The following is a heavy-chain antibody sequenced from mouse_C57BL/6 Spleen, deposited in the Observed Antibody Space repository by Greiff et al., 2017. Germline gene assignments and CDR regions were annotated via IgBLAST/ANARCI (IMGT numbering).Heavy chain of an antibody. D-gene: IGHD5-5*01. CDR2: IDPSDSET. CDR3: ARDGNYLYFGY. CDR1: GYTFTSYW. Sequence: VQLQQPGAELVRPGSSVKLSCKASGYTFTSYWMHWVKQRPIQGLEWIGNIDPSDSETHYNEKFKDKATLTVDKSSSTAYMQLSSLTSEDSAVYYCARDGNYLYFGYWGKGTTLTVA. V-gene: IGHV1-52*01. J-gene: IGHJ2*01.